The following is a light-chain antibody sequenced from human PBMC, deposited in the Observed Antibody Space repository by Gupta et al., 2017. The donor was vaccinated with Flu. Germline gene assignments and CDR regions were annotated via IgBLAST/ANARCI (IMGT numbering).Light chain of an antibody. J-gene: IGKJ1*01. V-gene: IGKV3-15*01. CDR2: GVS. Sequence: PGTLVWVPRERAPPPRRAKGGGGQQLGLEPAKPGQAPRLLIYGVSTRATGIPARFSGSGSGTEFSLTISSLQSEDFAVYYCQQYIYWPRTFGQGTKVEIK. CDR1: GGGQQ. CDR3: QQYIYWPRT.